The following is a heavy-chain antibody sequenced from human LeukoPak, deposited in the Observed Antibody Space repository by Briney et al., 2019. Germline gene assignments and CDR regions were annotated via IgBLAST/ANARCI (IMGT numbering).Heavy chain of an antibody. D-gene: IGHD3-3*01. CDR1: GFTFDDYW. CDR3: ARVGVASFDY. J-gene: IGHJ4*02. Sequence: GGSLRLSCAASGFTFDDYWMRWVRQAPGKGLEWVANIKEDVGDKNYVESVKGRFTISRDNAKKSLYLQMSRLRAEDTAVYYCARVGVASFDYWGQGILVTVSS. CDR2: IKEDVGDK. V-gene: IGHV3-7*03.